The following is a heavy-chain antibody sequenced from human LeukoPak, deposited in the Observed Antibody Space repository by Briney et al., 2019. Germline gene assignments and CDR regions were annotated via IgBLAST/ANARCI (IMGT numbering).Heavy chain of an antibody. J-gene: IGHJ4*02. CDR1: GFTFSSYA. V-gene: IGHV3-23*01. Sequence: PGGSLRLSCAASGFTFSSYALSWVRQAPGKGLEWVSAISGSGGSTYYADSVKGRFTISRNNSKSTLYLQMNSLRAEDTAVYYCARDTYYYDSSGTRWGQGTLVTVSS. D-gene: IGHD3-22*01. CDR2: ISGSGGST. CDR3: ARDTYYYDSSGTR.